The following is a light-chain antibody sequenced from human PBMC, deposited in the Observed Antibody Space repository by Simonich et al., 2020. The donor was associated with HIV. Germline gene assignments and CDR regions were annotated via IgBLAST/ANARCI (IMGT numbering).Light chain of an antibody. CDR1: SGHSDYA. J-gene: IGLJ1*01. CDR3: QTWGTGFHV. V-gene: IGLV4-69*01. Sequence: TQSPSASASLGASVKLTCTLSSGHSDYAIAWHQQQPEKGPRYLMKLNSDGSHSKGDGIPDRFSGSSSGAERYLTISSLQSEDEADYYCQTWGTGFHVFGPGTKVTVL. CDR2: LNSDGSH.